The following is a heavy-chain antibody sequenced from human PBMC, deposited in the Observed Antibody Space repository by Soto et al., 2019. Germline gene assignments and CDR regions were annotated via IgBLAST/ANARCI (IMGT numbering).Heavy chain of an antibody. D-gene: IGHD1-26*01. CDR1: AGSISGGSNY. CDR2: IYYGGST. J-gene: IGHJ5*02. V-gene: IGHV4-39*02. CDR3: ARDRSISWFFT. Sequence: SVTLSRTCTVAAGSISGGSNYSCWLRQPPGKGLEWIGSIYYGGSTYYNPSLKSRVTISVDTSKNQCSLKLTSVPAADTAVYCCARDRSISWFFTWGRGVLCTVSS.